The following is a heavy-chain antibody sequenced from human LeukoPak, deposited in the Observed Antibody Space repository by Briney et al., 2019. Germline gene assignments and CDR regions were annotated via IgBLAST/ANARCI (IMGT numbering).Heavy chain of an antibody. CDR3: ARSGEHCNNGVCFTDYYMDV. Sequence: ASVKVSCKASGYTFSGSYIHWGRQAPGQGLDWMGRINPNSGDTNFAQTFQGRGTMTRDTSITTAYMELSSLTSDDTAVYFCARSGEHCNNGVCFTDYYMDVWGKGTTVTVSS. CDR1: GYTFSGSY. V-gene: IGHV1-2*06. J-gene: IGHJ6*03. CDR2: INPNSGDT. D-gene: IGHD2-8*01.